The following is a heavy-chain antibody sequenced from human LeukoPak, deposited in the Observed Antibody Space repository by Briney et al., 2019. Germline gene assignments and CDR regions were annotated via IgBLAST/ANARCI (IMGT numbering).Heavy chain of an antibody. CDR2: INPNSGGT. Sequence: GASVKVSCKASGYTFTGYYMHWVRQAPGQGLEWMGWINPNSGGTNYAQKFQGRVTMTRDTSISTAYMELSRLRSDDTVVYYCARASPYSIVVVTVWGQGTLVTVSS. J-gene: IGHJ4*02. CDR3: ARASPYSIVVVTV. CDR1: GYTFTGYY. V-gene: IGHV1-2*02. D-gene: IGHD2-21*02.